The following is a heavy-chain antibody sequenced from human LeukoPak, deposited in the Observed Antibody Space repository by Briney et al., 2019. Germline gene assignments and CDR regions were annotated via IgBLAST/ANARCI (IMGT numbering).Heavy chain of an antibody. CDR2: IWYEGSGK. J-gene: IGHJ4*02. CDR3: ARGGRDCTYDVCHKTAIDY. Sequence: GGSLRLSCVVSGFTFSDYRMHWVRQAPGKGLVGVSDIWYEGSGKYYGDSVEGRFIISRDNSKSTLYLQINSRRAEDTAMYYCARGGRDCTYDVCHKTAIDYWGQGTQVTVSS. V-gene: IGHV3-33*01. D-gene: IGHD2-8*01. CDR1: GFTFSDYR.